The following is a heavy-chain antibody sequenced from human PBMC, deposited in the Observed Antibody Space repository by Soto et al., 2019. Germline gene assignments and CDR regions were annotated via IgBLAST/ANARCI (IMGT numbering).Heavy chain of an antibody. CDR2: FDVGNGDT. CDR1: EYVFTNYD. V-gene: IGHV1-3*01. Sequence: STKVFCNASEYVFTNYDILWVSQAPGKRLEWMGWFDVGNGDTKYSQKFQDRVTITTDTSASTAYMELSSLRSEDTAVYYCARDDSGFSGSHYIDYFNYWG. J-gene: IGHJ4*01. CDR3: ARDDSGFSGSHYIDYFNY. D-gene: IGHD1-26*01.